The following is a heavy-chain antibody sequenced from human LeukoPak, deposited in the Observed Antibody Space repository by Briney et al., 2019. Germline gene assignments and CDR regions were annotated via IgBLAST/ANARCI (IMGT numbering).Heavy chain of an antibody. J-gene: IGHJ6*03. CDR3: ARGPPPAYYYMDV. Sequence: GASVKVSCKASGYTFTAYYMHWVRRAPGQGLEWMGWINPNSGDTKYPQKFQGRVTMTRDTSISTAYMELSGLISDDTAVYYCARGPPPAYYYMDVWGKGTTVTVSS. CDR2: INPNSGDT. CDR1: GYTFTAYY. D-gene: IGHD2-15*01. V-gene: IGHV1-2*02.